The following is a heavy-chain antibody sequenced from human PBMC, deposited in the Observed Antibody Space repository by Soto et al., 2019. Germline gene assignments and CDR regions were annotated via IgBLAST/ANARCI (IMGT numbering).Heavy chain of an antibody. V-gene: IGHV3-21*01. CDR3: ARDPGIAAAGPD. CDR2: ISSSSSYI. Sequence: PGGSLRLSCASSGFTFISYSMNWVRQAPGKGLEWVSSISSSSSYIYYADSVKGRFTISRDNAKNSLYLQMNSLRAEDTAVYYCARDPGIAAAGPDGGQGTLVTVSS. D-gene: IGHD6-13*01. CDR1: GFTFISYS. J-gene: IGHJ4*02.